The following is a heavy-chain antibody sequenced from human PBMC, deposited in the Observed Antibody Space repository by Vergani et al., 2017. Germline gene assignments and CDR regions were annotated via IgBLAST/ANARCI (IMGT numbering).Heavy chain of an antibody. J-gene: IGHJ6*02. D-gene: IGHD3-3*01. CDR2: ISGSGGST. Sequence: EVQLLESGGGLVQPGGSLRLSCAASGFTFSSYAMSWVRQAPGKGLEWVSAISGSGGSTYYADSVKVRFTISRDNSKNKLYLQMNSLRAEDTAVYYCAKFVAASGDFWSGYYTSYYYGMDVWGQGTTVTVSS. V-gene: IGHV3-23*01. CDR3: AKFVAASGDFWSGYYTSYYYGMDV. CDR1: GFTFSSYA.